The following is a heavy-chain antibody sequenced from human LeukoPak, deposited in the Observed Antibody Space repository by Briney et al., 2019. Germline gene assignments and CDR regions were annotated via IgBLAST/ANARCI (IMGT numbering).Heavy chain of an antibody. Sequence: KPSETLSLTCAVSSYSLTSGYYWGWIRQPPEKGLEWIGTIYHSGNTYYNPSLKSRVTISVDTSKNQFSLKLSSVTAADTAVYYCARDRYYDFWKGFDSWGQGTLVTVS. J-gene: IGHJ5*01. CDR2: IYHSGNT. CDR1: SYSLTSGYY. D-gene: IGHD3-3*01. CDR3: ARDRYYDFWKGFDS. V-gene: IGHV4-38-2*02.